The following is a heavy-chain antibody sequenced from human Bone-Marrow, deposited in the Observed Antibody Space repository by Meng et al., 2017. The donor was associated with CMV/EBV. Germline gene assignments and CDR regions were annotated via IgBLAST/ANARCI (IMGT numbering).Heavy chain of an antibody. CDR3: ARESSGRGLDP. CDR2: IKPDGTTT. Sequence: GAASGFTFSNYWMHWVRQAPGKGVVWVSHIKPDGTTTGYADSVRGRFTISRDNAKNTLYLQMNSLRVEDTAVYYCARESSGRGLDPWGQGTLVTVSS. D-gene: IGHD6-25*01. CDR1: GFTFSNYW. V-gene: IGHV3-74*01. J-gene: IGHJ5*02.